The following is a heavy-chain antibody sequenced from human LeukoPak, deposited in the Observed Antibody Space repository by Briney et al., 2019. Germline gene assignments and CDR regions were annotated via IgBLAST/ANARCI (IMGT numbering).Heavy chain of an antibody. V-gene: IGHV3-7*01. CDR3: ARRRIMVRGIDFDC. J-gene: IGHJ4*02. D-gene: IGHD3-10*01. Sequence: GGSLRLSCAASGFGFSTYWMSWVRQAPGKGLEWVATIKQDGLERYYVDSVKGRFTISRDNARNSLYLQMNSLRVEDTAVYYCARRRIMVRGIDFDCWGQGTLVTVSS. CDR1: GFGFSTYW. CDR2: IKQDGLER.